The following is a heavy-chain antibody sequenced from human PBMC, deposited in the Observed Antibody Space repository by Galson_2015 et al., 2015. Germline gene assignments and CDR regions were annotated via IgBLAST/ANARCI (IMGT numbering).Heavy chain of an antibody. CDR1: GFSFKRYG. J-gene: IGHJ4*02. D-gene: IGHD4-23*01. CDR3: ARDAGKRGPICY. Sequence: SLRLSCAASGFSFKRYGMHWVRQPPGKGLEWVAVIWHDGKNKDYSGSVKGRFTISRDNSKNTLYLQMNSLTADHTALYYCARDAGKRGPICYWGQGTPVTVSS. V-gene: IGHV3-33*01. CDR2: IWHDGKNK.